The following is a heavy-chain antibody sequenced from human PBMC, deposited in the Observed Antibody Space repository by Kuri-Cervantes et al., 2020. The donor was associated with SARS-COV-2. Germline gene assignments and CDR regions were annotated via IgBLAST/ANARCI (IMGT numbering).Heavy chain of an antibody. CDR1: GFTFSSCA. CDR3: ARGRVGVQDF. Sequence: GESLKISCAASGFTFSSCAMHWVRLAPGKGLEWVAFISYDGSNEYYADSVRGRFTISRDNSKNTLYLQMNNMRREDTAVYFCARGRVGVQDFWGQGTLVTVSS. V-gene: IGHV3-30*14. D-gene: IGHD2-21*01. J-gene: IGHJ4*02. CDR2: ISYDGSNE.